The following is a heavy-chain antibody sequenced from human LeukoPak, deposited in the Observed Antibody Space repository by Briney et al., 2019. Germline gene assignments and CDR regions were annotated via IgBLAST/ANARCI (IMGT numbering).Heavy chain of an antibody. CDR1: GFTFSSYW. CDR3: ARDHGIQLWLPYYYYYMDV. V-gene: IGHV3-74*01. Sequence: GGSLRLSCAASGFTFSSYWMHWVRQAPGKGLVWVSRINSDGSSTSYADSVKCRFTISRDNAKNTLYLQMNRLRAEDTAVYYCARDHGIQLWLPYYYYYMDVWGKGTTVTVSS. J-gene: IGHJ6*03. D-gene: IGHD5-18*01. CDR2: INSDGSST.